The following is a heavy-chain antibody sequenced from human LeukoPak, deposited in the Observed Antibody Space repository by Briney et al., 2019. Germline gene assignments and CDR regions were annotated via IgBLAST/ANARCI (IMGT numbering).Heavy chain of an antibody. CDR1: GYTFTSYG. D-gene: IGHD3-9*01. J-gene: IGHJ6*02. CDR2: ISAYNGNT. Sequence: ASVKVSCKASGYTFTSYGISWVRQAPGQGLEWMGWISAYNGNTNYAQKLQGRVTMTTDTSTSTAYMELRSLRSDDTAVYYCARDIRAAVLRYFDWFNGMDVWGQGTTVTVSS. CDR3: ARDIRAAVLRYFDWFNGMDV. V-gene: IGHV1-18*01.